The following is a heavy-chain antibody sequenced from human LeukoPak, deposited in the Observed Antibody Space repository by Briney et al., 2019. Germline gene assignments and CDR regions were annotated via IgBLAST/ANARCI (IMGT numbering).Heavy chain of an antibody. Sequence: PGGSLRLSCAASGFTFSSYAMSWVRQAPGKGLEWVSGISGSGGSTYYAESVKGRFTISRDNSKNTLYLQMNSLRAEDTAVYYCAREPRPNTYYYDSSGRYFAYWGQGTLVTVSS. CDR3: AREPRPNTYYYDSSGRYFAY. CDR1: GFTFSSYA. D-gene: IGHD3-22*01. CDR2: ISGSGGST. V-gene: IGHV3-23*01. J-gene: IGHJ4*02.